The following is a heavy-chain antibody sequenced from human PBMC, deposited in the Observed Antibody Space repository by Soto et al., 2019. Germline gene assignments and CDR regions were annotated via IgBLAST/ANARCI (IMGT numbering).Heavy chain of an antibody. D-gene: IGHD4-17*01. V-gene: IGHV3-9*01. Sequence: EVQLVESGGGLVQPGRSLRLSCAASGFTFDDFAMHWVRQVPGKGLEWVSGISWDSTGIGYADSVKGRVTISRDNAKNSLYLQMNSLRAEDTALYYCAKDFHEIDDGDYRYYFYGMDVWGQGTTVTVSS. CDR3: AKDFHEIDDGDYRYYFYGMDV. CDR2: ISWDSTGI. J-gene: IGHJ6*02. CDR1: GFTFDDFA.